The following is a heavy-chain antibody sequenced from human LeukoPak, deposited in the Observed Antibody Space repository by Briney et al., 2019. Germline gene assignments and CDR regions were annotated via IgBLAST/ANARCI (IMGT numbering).Heavy chain of an antibody. CDR2: IYYSEST. V-gene: IGHV4-59*01. CDR3: ARAVLPTYYYDSSGEGYAFDI. D-gene: IGHD3-22*01. J-gene: IGHJ3*02. Sequence: PSETLSLTCTVSGGSISSYYWSWIRQPPGKGLEWIGYIYYSESTNYNPSLKSRVAISVDTSKYQFSLKLSSVTAADTAVYYCARAVLPTYYYDSSGEGYAFDIWGQGTMVTVSS. CDR1: GGSISSYY.